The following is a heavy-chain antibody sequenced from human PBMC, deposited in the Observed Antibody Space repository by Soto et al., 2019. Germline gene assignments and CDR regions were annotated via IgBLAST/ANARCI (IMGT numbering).Heavy chain of an antibody. D-gene: IGHD3-22*01. CDR1: GFTFGDYA. J-gene: IGHJ3*02. V-gene: IGHV3-49*04. Sequence: PGGSLRLSCTASGFTFGDYAMSWVRQAPGKGLEWVGFIRSKAYGGTTEYAASVKGRFTISRDDSKSIAYLQVNSLKTEDTAVYYCTRERLYYDSSGYRPRPLLDAFDIWGQGTMVTVSS. CDR3: TRERLYYDSSGYRPRPLLDAFDI. CDR2: IRSKAYGGTT.